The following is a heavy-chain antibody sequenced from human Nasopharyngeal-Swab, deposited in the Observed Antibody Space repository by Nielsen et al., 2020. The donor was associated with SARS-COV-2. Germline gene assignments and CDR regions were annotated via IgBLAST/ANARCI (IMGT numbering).Heavy chain of an antibody. CDR1: GYTFTSYD. Sequence: ASVKVSCKASGYTFTSYDISWVRQATGQGLEWMGWMNPNTGGTNYAQKFQGRVTMTRDTSISTVYMELNSLRSDDTVVYYCARAYGSGSSIDSYYFDYWGQGTLVTVSS. D-gene: IGHD3-10*01. CDR2: MNPNTGGT. J-gene: IGHJ4*02. V-gene: IGHV1-2*02. CDR3: ARAYGSGSSIDSYYFDY.